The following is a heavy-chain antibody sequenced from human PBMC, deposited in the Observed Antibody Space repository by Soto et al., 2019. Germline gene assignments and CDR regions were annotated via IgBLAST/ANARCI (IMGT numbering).Heavy chain of an antibody. CDR2: IYYSGST. CDR1: GGSISSSSYY. D-gene: IGHD3-10*01. V-gene: IGHV4-39*01. J-gene: IGHJ3*02. Sequence: SETLSLTCTVSGGSISSSSYYWGWIRQPPGKGLEWIGSIYYSGSTYYNPSLKSRVTISVDTSKNQFSLKLSSVTAADTAVYYCARLFGQLWFGELFNDAFDIWGQGTMVPVSS. CDR3: ARLFGQLWFGELFNDAFDI.